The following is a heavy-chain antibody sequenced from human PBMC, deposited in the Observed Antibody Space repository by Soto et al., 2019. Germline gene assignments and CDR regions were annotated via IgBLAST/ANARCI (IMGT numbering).Heavy chain of an antibody. CDR1: GYTFTSYD. Sequence: ASVKVSCKASGYTFTSYDIYWVRQATGQGLEWMGWMNPNTGNSGYAQKFQGRVTMTSDTSISTAHMELSSLSTEDTAVYYCARRAETNGWNGFGADKYYFDFWGQGTLVNVSS. CDR2: MNPNTGNS. J-gene: IGHJ4*02. CDR3: ARRAETNGWNGFGADKYYFDF. D-gene: IGHD1-1*01. V-gene: IGHV1-8*01.